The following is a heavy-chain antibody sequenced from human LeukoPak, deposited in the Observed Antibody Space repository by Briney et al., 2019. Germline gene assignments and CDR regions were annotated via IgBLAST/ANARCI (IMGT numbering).Heavy chain of an antibody. D-gene: IGHD1-26*01. J-gene: IGHJ4*02. CDR2: IYTSGST. Sequence: SETLSLTCTVSGGSISSYYWSWIRQPAGKGLEWIGRIYTSGSTNYNASLKSRVSMSVDTSKNQFSLKLSSVTAAVTAVFYCARENSGSYREFDYWGQGTLVTVSS. CDR3: ARENSGSYREFDY. CDR1: GGSISSYY. V-gene: IGHV4-4*07.